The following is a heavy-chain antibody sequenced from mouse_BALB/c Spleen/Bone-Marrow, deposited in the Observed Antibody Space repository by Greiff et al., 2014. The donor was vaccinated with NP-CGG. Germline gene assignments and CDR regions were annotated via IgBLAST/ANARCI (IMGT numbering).Heavy chain of an antibody. CDR1: GYAFTNYL. Sequence: QVQLQQPGAELVRPGTSVEVSCKASGYAFTNYLIEWVKQRPGQGLEWIGVINPGSGGTNYNEKFKGKATLTADKSSSTAYMQLSSLTSDDSAVYFCARRITTARAMDYWGQGTSVTVSS. J-gene: IGHJ4*01. CDR2: INPGSGGT. D-gene: IGHD1-2*01. CDR3: ARRITTARAMDY. V-gene: IGHV1-54*01.